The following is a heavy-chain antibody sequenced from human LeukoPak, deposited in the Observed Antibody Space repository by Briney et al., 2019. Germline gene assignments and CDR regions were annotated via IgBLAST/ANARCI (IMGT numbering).Heavy chain of an antibody. V-gene: IGHV3-21*01. CDR1: GFTFSNAW. Sequence: GGSLRLSCAASGFTFSNAWMSWVRQAPGKGLEWVSSISSSSSYIYYADSVKGRFTISRDNAKNSLYLQMNSLRAEDTAVYYCAATRMVRGVRGSFDYWGQGTLVTVSS. D-gene: IGHD3-10*01. CDR2: ISSSSSYI. CDR3: AATRMVRGVRGSFDY. J-gene: IGHJ4*02.